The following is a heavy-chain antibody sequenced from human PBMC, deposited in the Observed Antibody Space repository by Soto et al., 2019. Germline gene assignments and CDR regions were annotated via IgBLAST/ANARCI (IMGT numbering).Heavy chain of an antibody. CDR3: ARDQVGGYCISTSCSRDWFYP. J-gene: IGHJ5*02. CDR2: IYYSGSI. V-gene: IGHV4-30-4*01. CDR1: GGSISSGDYY. Sequence: SETLSLTCTVSGGSISSGDYYWSWIRQPPGKRLEWIGYIYYSGSIYYNPSLKSRVTISVDTSKNQFSLKLSSVTAADTAVYYCARDQVGGYCISTSCSRDWFYPWGQGTLVTVSS. D-gene: IGHD2-2*01.